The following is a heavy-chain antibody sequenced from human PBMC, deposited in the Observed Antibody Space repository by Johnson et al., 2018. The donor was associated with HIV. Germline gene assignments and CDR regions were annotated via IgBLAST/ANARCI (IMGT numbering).Heavy chain of an antibody. V-gene: IGHV3-11*05. CDR1: GFTFSDYY. J-gene: IGHJ3*02. Sequence: QVQLVESGGGLVKPGGSLRLSCVGSGFTFSDYYMSWVRQAPGKGLEWIAYISGGSAGTFYADSVKGRFTISRDNSKNTLYLQMNSLRAEDTALYYCARDRWELFWGGGEASHDAFDIWGQGTMVTVSS. CDR2: ISGGSAGT. D-gene: IGHD1-26*01. CDR3: ARDRWELFWGGGEASHDAFDI.